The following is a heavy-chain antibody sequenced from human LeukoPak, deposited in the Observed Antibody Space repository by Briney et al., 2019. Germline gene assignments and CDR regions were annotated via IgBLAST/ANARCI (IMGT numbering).Heavy chain of an antibody. CDR1: GFTFSSYA. V-gene: IGHV3-23*01. D-gene: IGHD5-18*01. J-gene: IGHJ4*02. Sequence: PGGSLRLSCTASGFTFSSYAMSWVRQAPGKGLEWVSAISGSGGSTYYADSVKGRFTISRDNSKNALYLQMNSLRAEDTAVYYCAAKQLWFYYWGQGTLVTVSS. CDR2: ISGSGGST. CDR3: AAKQLWFYY.